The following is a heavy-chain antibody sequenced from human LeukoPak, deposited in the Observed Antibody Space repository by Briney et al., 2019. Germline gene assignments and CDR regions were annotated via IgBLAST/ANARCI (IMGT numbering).Heavy chain of an antibody. V-gene: IGHV1-8*01. J-gene: IGHJ4*02. Sequence: ASVKVSCKASGYTFTSYDINWVRQATGQGLEWMGWMNPNSGNTGYAQKLQGRVTMTRKTSISTAYMELRSRRSEDTAVYYCARVRDIVATDLDYWGQGTLVTVSS. CDR1: GYTFTSYD. CDR3: ARVRDIVATDLDY. CDR2: MNPNSGNT. D-gene: IGHD5-12*01.